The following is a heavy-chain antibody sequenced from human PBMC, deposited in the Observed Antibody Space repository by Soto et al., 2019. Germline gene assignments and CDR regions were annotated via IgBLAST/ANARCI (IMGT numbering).Heavy chain of an antibody. Sequence: GGSLRLSCAASGFTFSDYYMSWIRQAPGKGLEWISYISSSSYTNYADSVKGRFTISRDNAKTSLYLQMNSLRAEDTAVYYCARGHYGSSWPNHYYWGQGTLVTVSS. V-gene: IGHV3-11*06. J-gene: IGHJ4*02. CDR1: GFTFSDYY. CDR2: ISSSSYT. D-gene: IGHD6-13*01. CDR3: ARGHYGSSWPNHYY.